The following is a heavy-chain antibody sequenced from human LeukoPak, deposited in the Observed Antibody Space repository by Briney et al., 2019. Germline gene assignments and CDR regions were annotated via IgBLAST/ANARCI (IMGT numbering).Heavy chain of an antibody. CDR1: GGSISSTNW. V-gene: IGHV4-4*02. J-gene: IGHJ5*02. Sequence: SGTLSLTCAVSGGSISSTNWWSWVRQPPGKGLEWIGEIYHSGITNYNPSLKSRVTISVDTSKNQFSLKLSSVTAADTAVYYCARRVTMVARFNWFDPWGQGTLVTVSS. CDR2: IYHSGIT. CDR3: ARRVTMVARFNWFDP. D-gene: IGHD3-10*01.